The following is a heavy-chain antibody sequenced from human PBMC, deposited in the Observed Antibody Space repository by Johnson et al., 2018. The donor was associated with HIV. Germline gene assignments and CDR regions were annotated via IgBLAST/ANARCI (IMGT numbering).Heavy chain of an antibody. J-gene: IGHJ3*02. CDR3: AGGFYYGSGSYHGAFDI. CDR1: GFTFSDYY. CDR2: ISSSGNTI. V-gene: IGHV3-11*04. D-gene: IGHD3-10*01. Sequence: QVQLVESGGGLVKPGGSLRLSCAASGFTFSDYYMSWIRQAPGKGLEWVSCISSSGNTIFYADSVKGGFTISRDNAKNSLFLQMNSLRAEDTAVYYCAGGFYYGSGSYHGAFDIWGQGTMVTVSS.